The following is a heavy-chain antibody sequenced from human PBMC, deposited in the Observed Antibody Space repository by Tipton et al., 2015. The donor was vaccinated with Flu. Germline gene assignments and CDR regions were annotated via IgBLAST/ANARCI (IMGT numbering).Heavy chain of an antibody. J-gene: IGHJ6*02. CDR1: GFTFSNYV. CDR2: ISGNGGST. D-gene: IGHD3-3*01. V-gene: IGHV3-23*01. CDR3: ARDHPPSITVLGEITDYFGMAV. Sequence: SLRLSCAASGFTFSNYVMSWVRQAPEKGPEWVSVISGNGGSTYYAASVKGRFTISRDNSKNTLYLQMIGLRAEDTAVYYCARDHPPSITVLGEITDYFGMAVWGQGTTVTVSS.